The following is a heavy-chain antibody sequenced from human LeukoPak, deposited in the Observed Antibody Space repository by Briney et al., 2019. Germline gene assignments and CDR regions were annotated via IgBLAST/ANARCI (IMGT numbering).Heavy chain of an antibody. Sequence: SETLSLTCTGSGGSISSYYWSWIRQPPGKGLEWIGYIYYSGSTNHNPSLKSRVTISVDTSKNQFSLKLSSVTAADTAVYYCARSYSGYDLGGYYYYGMDVWGQGTTVTVSS. CDR2: IYYSGST. J-gene: IGHJ6*02. D-gene: IGHD5-12*01. CDR3: ARSYSGYDLGGYYYYGMDV. V-gene: IGHV4-59*01. CDR1: GGSISSYY.